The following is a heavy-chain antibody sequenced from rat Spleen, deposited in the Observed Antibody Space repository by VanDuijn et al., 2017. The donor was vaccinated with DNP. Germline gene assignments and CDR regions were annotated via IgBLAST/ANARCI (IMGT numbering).Heavy chain of an antibody. CDR3: SREGQPYYAMDA. Sequence: QVQLKESGPGLVQPEGSLKLTCAASGFTFSNSGFHWIRQAPTKGLEWIATISSGGDTYYNSVLKSRLSISRDTSKNQVFLKMNSLQTEDTAIYFCSREGQPYYAMDAWGQGTSVTVAS. CDR1: GFTFSNSG. J-gene: IGHJ4*01. D-gene: IGHD1-5*01. CDR2: ISSGGDT. V-gene: IGHV2S12*01.